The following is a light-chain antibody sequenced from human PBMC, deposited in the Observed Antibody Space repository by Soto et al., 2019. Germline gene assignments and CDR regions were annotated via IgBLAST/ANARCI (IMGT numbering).Light chain of an antibody. CDR3: NSFRVSHLYV. J-gene: IGLJ1*01. V-gene: IGLV2-14*01. Sequence: QSLLSQPASVSGSPGQTITISCTGTSTDVGGYNAVSWYQHHPGKAPKLIIYEVTHRPSGVSDRFSASKSGNTASLTISGLQAEDEADYYCNSFRVSHLYVFGTGTKVTV. CDR2: EVT. CDR1: STDVGGYNA.